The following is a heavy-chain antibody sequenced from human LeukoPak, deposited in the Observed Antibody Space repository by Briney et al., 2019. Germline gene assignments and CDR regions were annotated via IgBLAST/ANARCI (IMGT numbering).Heavy chain of an antibody. J-gene: IGHJ6*03. D-gene: IGHD3-3*01. CDR1: GGTFSSYS. CDR3: ARAVTIFGAQRYYYYYMDV. Sequence: ASVKVSCKASGGTFSSYSISWVRQAPGQGLEWMGGVIPIFGTANYAQKFQGRVTITTDESTSTAYMELSSLRSEDTAVYYCARAVTIFGAQRYYYYYMDVWGKGTTVTVSS. CDR2: VIPIFGTA. V-gene: IGHV1-69*05.